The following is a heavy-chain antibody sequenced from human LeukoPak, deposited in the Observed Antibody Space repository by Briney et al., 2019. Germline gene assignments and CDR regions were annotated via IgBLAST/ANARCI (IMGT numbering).Heavy chain of an antibody. CDR1: GFAFSSYV. CDR3: AKVDGVRAAPGRGRVDS. CDR2: ISGSGGST. Sequence: GGSLRLSCAASGFAFSSYVMTWVRQAPGKGLEGVSGISGSGGSTYDADSVKGRFTVSRDNSKSTLYLQLNSLRVEDTAVYYCAKVDGVRAAPGRGRVDSWGQGTLVTVSS. D-gene: IGHD6-13*01. V-gene: IGHV3-23*01. J-gene: IGHJ4*02.